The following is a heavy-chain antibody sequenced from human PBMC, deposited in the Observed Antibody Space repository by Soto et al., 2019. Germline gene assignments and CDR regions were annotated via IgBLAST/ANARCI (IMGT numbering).Heavy chain of an antibody. Sequence: PSETLSLTCTVSGGSISSYYWSWIRQPPGKGLEWIGYIYYSGSTNYNPSLKSRVTISVDTSKNQFSLKLSSVTAADTAVYYCARWYYDILTGYYTGANWFDPWGQGTLVTVSS. CDR3: ARWYYDILTGYYTGANWFDP. CDR1: GGSISSYY. J-gene: IGHJ5*02. V-gene: IGHV4-59*01. CDR2: IYYSGST. D-gene: IGHD3-9*01.